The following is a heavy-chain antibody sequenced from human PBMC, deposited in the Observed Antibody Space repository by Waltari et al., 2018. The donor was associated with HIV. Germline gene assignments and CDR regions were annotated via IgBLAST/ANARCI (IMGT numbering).Heavy chain of an antibody. D-gene: IGHD2-21*02. Sequence: QLQLQESGPGLVKPSETLSLTCTVPGGSISSSTYYWGWVRQPPGKGLEWLGNLYYSGSTYYNPSLKSRVTISVDTSKNQFSLKLSSVTAADTAVYYCTRLSIVVVTAIDFWGQGTLVTVSS. CDR1: GGSISSSTYY. V-gene: IGHV4-39*01. CDR3: TRLSIVVVTAIDF. J-gene: IGHJ4*02. CDR2: LYYSGST.